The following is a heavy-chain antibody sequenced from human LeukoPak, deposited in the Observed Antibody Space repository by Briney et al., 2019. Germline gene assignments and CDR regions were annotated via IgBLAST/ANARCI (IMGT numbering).Heavy chain of an antibody. CDR3: ARSWVSGYGTVLDY. CDR1: GYSFTNYW. Sequence: GEALKISCKGSGYSFTNYWIGWVRQVPGKGLEWIGIIYPGDSDTRYSPSFQGQVTISADKSISTAYLQWGSLKASDTAMYYCARSWVSGYGTVLDYWGQGTLVTVSS. J-gene: IGHJ4*02. D-gene: IGHD5-18*01. V-gene: IGHV5-51*01. CDR2: IYPGDSDT.